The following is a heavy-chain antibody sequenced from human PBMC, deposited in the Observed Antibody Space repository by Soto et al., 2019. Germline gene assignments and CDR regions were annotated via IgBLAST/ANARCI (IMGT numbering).Heavy chain of an antibody. Sequence: EVQLLESGGGLAQPGGSLRLSCAASGFTFSNYVMSWVRRAPGKGLEWVSAISGSGGSTYYADSVKGRLTISRDNSKNTLYLQMSSLRAEDTAVYYCAKARAMAGQGPATFDYWGQGTLVTVSS. D-gene: IGHD6-19*01. V-gene: IGHV3-23*01. CDR2: ISGSGGST. CDR1: GFTFSNYV. J-gene: IGHJ4*02. CDR3: AKARAMAGQGPATFDY.